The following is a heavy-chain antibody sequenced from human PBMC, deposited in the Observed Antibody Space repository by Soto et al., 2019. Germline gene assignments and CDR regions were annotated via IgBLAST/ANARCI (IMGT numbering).Heavy chain of an antibody. J-gene: IGHJ4*01. Sequence: ASVKVSCKASGYTFSSYYIHWLRQAPGQGLEWMGVINPGGGSTNYAQNFRGRVTMTRDTSTSTVYMELSSLRSGDTAVYYCARPPVVGATVRYLFDFWGQRTLVTVSS. CDR1: GYTFSSYY. V-gene: IGHV1-46*01. CDR3: ARPPVVGATVRYLFDF. D-gene: IGHD1-26*01. CDR2: INPGGGST.